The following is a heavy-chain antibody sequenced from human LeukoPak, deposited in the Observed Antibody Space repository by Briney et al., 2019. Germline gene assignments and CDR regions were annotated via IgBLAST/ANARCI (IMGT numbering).Heavy chain of an antibody. V-gene: IGHV1-2*02. CDR1: GYTFTGYY. Sequence: ASVKVSCKASGYTFTGYYMHWVRQAPGQGLERMGWINPNSGGTNYAQKFQGRVTMTRDTSISTAYMELSRLRSDDTAVYYCARWGDCSGISCFEYFQYWGQGTLVTVSS. CDR3: ARWGDCSGISCFEYFQY. CDR2: INPNSGGT. J-gene: IGHJ1*01. D-gene: IGHD2-2*01.